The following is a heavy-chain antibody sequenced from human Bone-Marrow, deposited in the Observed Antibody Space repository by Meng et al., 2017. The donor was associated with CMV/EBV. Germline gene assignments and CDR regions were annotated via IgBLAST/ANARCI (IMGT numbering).Heavy chain of an antibody. CDR1: GFTFSNFA. V-gene: IGHV3-30*09. CDR2: ISYDGSNK. Sequence: SLKISCAAAGFTFSNFAMHWVRQAPGKGLEWVTVISYDGSNKYYADSVKGRFAISRDNSKNTLYLQMNSLRAEDTAVYYCARPNVMGTVVVIAYFDYWGQGTLVTVSS. CDR3: ARPNVMGTVVVIAYFDY. J-gene: IGHJ4*02. D-gene: IGHD2-21*01.